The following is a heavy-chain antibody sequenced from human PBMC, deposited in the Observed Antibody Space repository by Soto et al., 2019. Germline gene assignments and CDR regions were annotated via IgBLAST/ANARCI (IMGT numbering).Heavy chain of an antibody. Sequence: GGSLRLSCAASGFTFSSYAMHWVRQAPGKGLEWVAVISYDGSNKYYADSVKGRFTISRDNSKNTLYLQMNSLRAEDTAVYYCARAPSKIIAAAGNYYYYGMDVWGQGTTVTVSS. D-gene: IGHD6-13*01. CDR1: GFTFSSYA. CDR3: ARAPSKIIAAAGNYYYYGMDV. CDR2: ISYDGSNK. J-gene: IGHJ6*02. V-gene: IGHV3-30-3*01.